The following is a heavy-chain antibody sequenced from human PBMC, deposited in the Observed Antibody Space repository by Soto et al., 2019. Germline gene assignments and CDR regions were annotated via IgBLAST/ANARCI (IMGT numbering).Heavy chain of an antibody. D-gene: IGHD2-2*01. J-gene: IGHJ4*02. V-gene: IGHV1-46*01. Sequence: QVQLVQSGAEVKKPGASVKVSCKASGYTFTSYYMHWVRQAPGQGLEWMGIINPSGGSTSYAQKFQGRVTMTRDTSTSTLYMELSSLRSEDTAVYYCARVPAGDYFDYWGQGTLVTVSS. CDR2: INPSGGST. CDR3: ARVPAGDYFDY. CDR1: GYTFTSYY.